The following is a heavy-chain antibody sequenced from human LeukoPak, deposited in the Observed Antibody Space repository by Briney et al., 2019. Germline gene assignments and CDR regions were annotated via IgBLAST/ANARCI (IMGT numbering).Heavy chain of an antibody. CDR2: IYSGGST. CDR1: GFTVSSNY. Sequence: GGSLRLSCAASGFTVSSNYMSWVRQAPGKGLEWVSIIYSGGSTSYADSVKGRFTISRDNSKNTLYLQMNSLRAEDTAVYYCARWIRSSLDYWGQGTLVTVSS. D-gene: IGHD5-18*01. CDR3: ARWIRSSLDY. V-gene: IGHV3-66*01. J-gene: IGHJ4*02.